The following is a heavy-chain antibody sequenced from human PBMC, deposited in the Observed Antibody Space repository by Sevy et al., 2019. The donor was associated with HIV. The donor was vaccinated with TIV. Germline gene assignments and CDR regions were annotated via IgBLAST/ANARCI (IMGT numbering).Heavy chain of an antibody. CDR1: GFSFSHYA. J-gene: IGHJ4*02. Sequence: GGSLRLSCAVSGFSFSHYAFHWVRQAPGKGLEWVSLISYDGTYIYYADSVKGRFTISRDNSKNTLYLQMNSLRGNDTAVYYCARVAVSYCTNDCYHRFDYWGPGALVTVSS. CDR2: ISYDGTYI. V-gene: IGHV3-30-3*01. D-gene: IGHD2-8*01. CDR3: ARVAVSYCTNDCYHRFDY.